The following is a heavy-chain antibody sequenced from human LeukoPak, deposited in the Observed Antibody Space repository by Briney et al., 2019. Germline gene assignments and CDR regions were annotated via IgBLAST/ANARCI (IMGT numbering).Heavy chain of an antibody. Sequence: SETLSLTCTVSGGSISSGGYSWSWIRQHXGKGLEWIGYIYYSGSTYYNPSLKSRVTISVDTSKNQFSLKLSSVTAADTAVYYCARGAGGYGRSFDYWGQGTLVTVSS. V-gene: IGHV4-31*03. CDR2: IYYSGST. CDR3: ARGAGGYGRSFDY. CDR1: GGSISSGGYS. D-gene: IGHD4-17*01. J-gene: IGHJ4*02.